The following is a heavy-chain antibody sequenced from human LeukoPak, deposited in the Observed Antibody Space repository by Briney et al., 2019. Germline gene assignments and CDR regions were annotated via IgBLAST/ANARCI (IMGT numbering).Heavy chain of an antibody. V-gene: IGHV4-59*01. CDR3: ARPYSSGYRGAFDI. J-gene: IGHJ3*02. D-gene: IGHD6-19*01. CDR2: IYYSGST. Sequence: SETLSLTCTVSGGSISSYYWSWIRQFPGKGLEWIGYIYYSGSTNYNPSLKSRVTMSVDTSKNQFSLKLSSVTAADTAVYYCARPYSSGYRGAFDIWGQGTMVTVSS. CDR1: GGSISSYY.